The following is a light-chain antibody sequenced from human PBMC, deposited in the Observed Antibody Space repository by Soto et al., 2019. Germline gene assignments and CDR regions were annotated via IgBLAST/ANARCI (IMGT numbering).Light chain of an antibody. CDR1: YSDVGSYNY. V-gene: IGLV2-14*01. CDR3: GSYTDSDSPWV. CDR2: EVS. J-gene: IGLJ3*02. Sequence: QSVLTQPAFVSGSPGQSITISCTGTYSDVGSYNYVSWFQQHPGKAPQLIIYEVSNRPLGISNRFSASKSGNTASLTISGLQAEDEADYYCGSYTDSDSPWVFGGGTKVTVL.